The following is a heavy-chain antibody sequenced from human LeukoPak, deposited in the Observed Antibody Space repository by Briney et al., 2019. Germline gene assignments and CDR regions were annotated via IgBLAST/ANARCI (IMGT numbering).Heavy chain of an antibody. CDR3: ARDRRYYGSGSYYNKAFDI. V-gene: IGHV3-23*01. J-gene: IGHJ3*02. CDR1: GFTFSSSA. CDR2: ISGSGGST. Sequence: GGSLRLSCAASGFTFSSSAMSWVRQAPGKGLEWVSAISGSGGSTYYADSVKGRFTISRDNSKNTLYLQMNSLRAEDTAVYYCARDRRYYGSGSYYNKAFDIWGQGTMVTVSS. D-gene: IGHD3-10*01.